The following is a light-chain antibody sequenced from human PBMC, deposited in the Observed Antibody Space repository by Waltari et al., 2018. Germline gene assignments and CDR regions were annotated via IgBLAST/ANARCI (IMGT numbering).Light chain of an antibody. CDR3: QQYDNWPPAT. J-gene: IGKJ1*01. CDR1: QSVSSK. CDR2: GSS. Sequence: EIVMTQSPATLSVSPGERVTLSCRASQSVSSKLAWYQQKGGQAPSLLIYGSSTRATGIPARFSGSGSGTEFTLTISSLQSEDFAVYYCQQYDNWPPATFGQGTKVEI. V-gene: IGKV3-15*01.